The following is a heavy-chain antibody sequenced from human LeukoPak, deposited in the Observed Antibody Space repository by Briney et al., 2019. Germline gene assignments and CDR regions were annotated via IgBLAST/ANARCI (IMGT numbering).Heavy chain of an antibody. CDR3: ATFGSGSGTFFDS. Sequence: GGSLRLSCAASGFTFNSYAMSWVRQAPGKGLEWVSAISARGGTTYYADSVKGRFTISRDNAKNSLYLQMDSLRADDTALYYCATFGSGSGTFFDSWGQGTLVTVSS. CDR2: ISARGGTT. J-gene: IGHJ4*01. CDR1: GFTFNSYA. V-gene: IGHV3-23*01. D-gene: IGHD3-10*01.